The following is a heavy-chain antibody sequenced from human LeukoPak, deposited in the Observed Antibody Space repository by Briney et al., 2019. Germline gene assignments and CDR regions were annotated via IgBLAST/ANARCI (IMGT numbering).Heavy chain of an antibody. J-gene: IGHJ6*03. CDR2: IRYDGSNK. Sequence: GGSLRLSCAASGFTFSSYGMHWVRQAPGKGLEWGAFIRYDGSNKYYADSVKGRFTISRDNSKNTLYLQMNSLRAEDTAVYYCAKDSQLELRNYYYYYYMDVWGKGTTVTVSS. V-gene: IGHV3-30*02. CDR3: AKDSQLELRNYYYYYYMDV. D-gene: IGHD1-1*01. CDR1: GFTFSSYG.